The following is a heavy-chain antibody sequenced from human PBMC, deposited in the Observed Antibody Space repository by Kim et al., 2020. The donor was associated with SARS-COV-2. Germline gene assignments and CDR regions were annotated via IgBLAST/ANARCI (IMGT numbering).Heavy chain of an antibody. J-gene: IGHJ6*01. D-gene: IGHD1-26*01. CDR3: ARGGTPHPRYSYYYYG. CDR2: TRNKANSYTT. V-gene: IGHV3-72*01. CDR1: GFTFSDHY. Sequence: GGSLRLSCAASGFTFSDHYMDWVRHAPGKGLEWVGRTRNKANSYTTEYAASVKGRFTISRDDSKNSLYLQMNSLKTEDTAVYYCARGGTPHPRYSYYYYG.